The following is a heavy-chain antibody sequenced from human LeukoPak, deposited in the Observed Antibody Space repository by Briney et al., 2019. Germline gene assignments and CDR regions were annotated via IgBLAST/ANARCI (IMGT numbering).Heavy chain of an antibody. J-gene: IGHJ4*02. Sequence: GGSLRLSCAASGFTFSSYAMSWVRQAPGKGLEWVSAISESGTNTYYADSVKGRFTISRDNSKNTLYLQMNSLRAEDTAVYYCARDFKRTQDYWGQGTLVTVSS. D-gene: IGHD1-1*01. CDR3: ARDFKRTQDY. CDR2: ISESGTNT. V-gene: IGHV3-23*01. CDR1: GFTFSSYA.